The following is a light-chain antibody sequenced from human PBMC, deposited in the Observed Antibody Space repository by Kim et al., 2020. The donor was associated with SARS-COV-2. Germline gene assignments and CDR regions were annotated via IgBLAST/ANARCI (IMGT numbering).Light chain of an antibody. Sequence: SITISCSGTSSDVGNYNLVSWYQQSPGKAPKLLIYAVSQRPSGVSYRFSGSKSGNTASLTINGLQAEDEAEYYCSSYAGTTSHWVFGGGTQLTVL. V-gene: IGLV2-23*02. CDR1: SSDVGNYNL. J-gene: IGLJ3*02. CDR2: AVS. CDR3: SSYAGTTSHWV.